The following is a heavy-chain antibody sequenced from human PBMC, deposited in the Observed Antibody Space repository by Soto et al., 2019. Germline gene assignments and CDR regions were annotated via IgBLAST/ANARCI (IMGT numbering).Heavy chain of an antibody. Sequence: GASVKVSCKASGGTFSSYAISWVRQAPGQGLEWMGGIIPIFGTANYAQKFQGRVTITADESTSTAYMELSSLRSEDTAVYYCARIITIFGVPAYYRMDVWGQGXTVTVSS. CDR3: ARIITIFGVPAYYRMDV. D-gene: IGHD3-3*01. CDR2: IIPIFGTA. CDR1: GGTFSSYA. V-gene: IGHV1-69*13. J-gene: IGHJ6*02.